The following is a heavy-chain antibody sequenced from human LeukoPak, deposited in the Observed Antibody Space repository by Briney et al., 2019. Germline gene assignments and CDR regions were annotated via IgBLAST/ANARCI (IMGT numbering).Heavy chain of an antibody. CDR2: IYPGDSDT. J-gene: IGHJ6*03. CDR1: GYSFTSYW. D-gene: IGHD2-15*01. CDR3: ARGYCSGGSCYYYYMDV. Sequence: GESLKISCKGSGYSFTSYWIGWVRQMPGKGLEWMGIIYPGDSDTRYSPSFQGQVTISADKSISTAYLQWSSLKASDTAMYYCARGYCSGGSCYYYYMDVWGKGTTVTVSS. V-gene: IGHV5-51*01.